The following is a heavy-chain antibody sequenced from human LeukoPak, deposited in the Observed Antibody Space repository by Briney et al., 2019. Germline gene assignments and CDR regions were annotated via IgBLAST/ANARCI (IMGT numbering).Heavy chain of an antibody. V-gene: IGHV3-74*01. J-gene: IGHJ4*02. Sequence: GGSLRLSCATSGFTFSSYWMHWVRQAPGKGLVWVSRINSDGSSTSYADSVKGRFTISRDNAKNTLYLQMNSPRAEDTAVYYCARSGRYQLPTPDDWGQGTLVTVSS. CDR3: ARSGRYQLPTPDD. D-gene: IGHD2-2*01. CDR1: GFTFSSYW. CDR2: INSDGSST.